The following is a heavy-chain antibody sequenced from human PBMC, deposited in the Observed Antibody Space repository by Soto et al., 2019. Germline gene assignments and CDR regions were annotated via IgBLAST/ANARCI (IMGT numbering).Heavy chain of an antibody. CDR1: GLTVSSNY. Sequence: EVQLVETGGGLIQPGGSLRLSCAASGLTVSSNYMNWVRQAPGKGLEWVSVIYSGGSTHYAGSVKGRFIISRDNSKNTLYLQMKSLRVADTAVYYCARDRPGDEGDGFDIWGHGTMVTVSS. J-gene: IGHJ3*02. CDR3: ARDRPGDEGDGFDI. CDR2: IYSGGST. D-gene: IGHD3-10*01. V-gene: IGHV3-53*02.